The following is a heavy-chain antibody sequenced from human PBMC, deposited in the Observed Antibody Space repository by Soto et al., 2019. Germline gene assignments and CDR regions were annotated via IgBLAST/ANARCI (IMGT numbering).Heavy chain of an antibody. CDR2: IYNSVIT. D-gene: IGHD6-19*01. J-gene: IGHJ4*02. CDR1: GASVSSGNQY. CDR3: ARGWDANS. Sequence: QVLMHESGPGLVKPSETLSLTCTVSGASVSSGNQYWSRIRQPPGKRLEWIGFIYNSVITNYSPSLKSRVSISADTSRNQFSLKMSSVTAADTAVYYCARGWDANSWGQGALVTVSS. V-gene: IGHV4-61*01.